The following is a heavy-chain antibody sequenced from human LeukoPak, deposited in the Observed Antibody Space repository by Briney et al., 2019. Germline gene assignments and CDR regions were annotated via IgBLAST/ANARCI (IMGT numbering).Heavy chain of an antibody. CDR3: ARGSSSGWPDFDY. CDR2: MNPNSGNT. Sequence: ASVEVSCKASGYTFTSYDINWVRQATGQGLEWMGWMNPNSGNTGYAQKFQGRVTMTRNTSISTAYMELSSLRSEDTSVYYCARGSSSGWPDFDYWGQGTLVTVSS. J-gene: IGHJ4*02. V-gene: IGHV1-8*02. D-gene: IGHD6-19*01. CDR1: GYTFTSYD.